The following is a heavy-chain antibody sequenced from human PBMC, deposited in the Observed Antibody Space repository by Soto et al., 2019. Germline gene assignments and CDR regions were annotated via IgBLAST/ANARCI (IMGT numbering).Heavy chain of an antibody. D-gene: IGHD2-21*02. J-gene: IGHJ4*02. CDR2: TLSKTDGGTI. Sequence: EVQLVESGGGLVKPGGSLRLSCATSGFTFSNTWMNWVRQAPGKGLEWVGRTLSKTDGGTIDYAAPVKGRFTISRDDSKNTLYLQMNSLRIEDTAVYSCTTLDCAWPVDFWGQGTLVTVSS. V-gene: IGHV3-15*01. CDR3: TTLDCAWPVDF. CDR1: GFTFSNTW.